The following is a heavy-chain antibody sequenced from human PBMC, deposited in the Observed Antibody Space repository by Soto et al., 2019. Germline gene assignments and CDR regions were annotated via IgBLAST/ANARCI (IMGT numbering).Heavy chain of an antibody. J-gene: IGHJ5*02. CDR2: IDYSWST. Sequence: PSEPLSLTCTVSGGSISSGGYYWSWIRQHPGTGLEWIGYIDYSWSTYYNPSLKSGVNMSLDTSQSQFSLKLSSVTAADTAVYYWSRVGPYGRNGFDPWGQGTRVTVAS. D-gene: IGHD1-26*01. CDR1: GGSISSGGYY. V-gene: IGHV4-31*03. CDR3: SRVGPYGRNGFDP.